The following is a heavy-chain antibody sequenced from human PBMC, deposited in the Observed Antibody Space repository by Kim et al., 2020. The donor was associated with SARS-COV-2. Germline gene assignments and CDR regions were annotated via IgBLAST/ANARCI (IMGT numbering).Heavy chain of an antibody. CDR1: GFTFSSYG. D-gene: IGHD2-2*01. Sequence: GGSLRLSCAASGFTFSSYGMHWVRQAPGKGLEWVAVISYDGSNKYYADSVKGRFTISRDNSKNTLYLQMNSLRAEDTAVYYCAKDLKSAIVVVPAAIDWG. V-gene: IGHV3-30*18. J-gene: IGHJ1*01. CDR2: ISYDGSNK. CDR3: AKDLKSAIVVVPAAID.